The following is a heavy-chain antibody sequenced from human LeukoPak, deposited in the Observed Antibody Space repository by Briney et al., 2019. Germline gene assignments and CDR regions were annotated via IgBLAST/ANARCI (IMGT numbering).Heavy chain of an antibody. V-gene: IGHV4-39*07. CDR2: IYYSGST. J-gene: IGHJ4*02. D-gene: IGHD3-16*01. Sequence: PSETLSLTCTVSGGSISSSSYYWGWIRQPPGKGLEWIGSIYYSGSTYYNPSLKSRVTISVDRSKNQFSLKLSSVTAADTAVYYCPNYGRGGPGYGGRGPRLTVPS. CDR3: PNYGRGGPGY. CDR1: GGSISSSSYY.